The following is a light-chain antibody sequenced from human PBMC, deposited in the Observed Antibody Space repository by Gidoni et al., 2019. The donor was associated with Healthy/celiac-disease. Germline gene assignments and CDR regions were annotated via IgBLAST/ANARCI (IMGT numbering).Light chain of an antibody. J-gene: IGKJ1*01. V-gene: IGKV1-39*01. Sequence: DLQMTQSPSSLSASVGDRVTITCRASQSISSYLNWYQHKPGKAPKLLIYAASSLQSGVPSRFSGSGSGTDFTLTISSLQPEDFATYYCQQSYSTPTTFGQGTKVEIK. CDR1: QSISSY. CDR2: AAS. CDR3: QQSYSTPTT.